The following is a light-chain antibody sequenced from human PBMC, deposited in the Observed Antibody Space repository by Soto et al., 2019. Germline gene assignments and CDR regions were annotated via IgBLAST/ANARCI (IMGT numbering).Light chain of an antibody. CDR3: QQYKSYPA. J-gene: IGKJ1*01. V-gene: IGKV1-5*01. CDR2: DAS. CDR1: RSISSW. Sequence: TQSPSTLSASVGDRVTITCRASRSISSWLAWYQQKPGKAPKLLIYDASSLESGVPSRFSGSGSGTEFTLTISSLQPDDFATYYCQQYKSYPAFGQGTKVDIK.